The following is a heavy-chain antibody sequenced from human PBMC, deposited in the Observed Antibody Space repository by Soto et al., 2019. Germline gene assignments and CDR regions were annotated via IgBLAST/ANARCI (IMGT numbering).Heavy chain of an antibody. D-gene: IGHD2-2*02. CDR2: IYSGGTT. CDR1: GFTFDDYG. Sequence: PGGSLRLSCAASGFTFDDYGMTWVRQAPGKGLEWVSVIYSGGTTHYADSVKGRFTFSRDISKNTLYLQMNSLRVEDTAMYYCERRGYRQGRIYYYYMDVWGKGTTVTVS. CDR3: ERRGYRQGRIYYYYMDV. V-gene: IGHV3-66*04. J-gene: IGHJ6*03.